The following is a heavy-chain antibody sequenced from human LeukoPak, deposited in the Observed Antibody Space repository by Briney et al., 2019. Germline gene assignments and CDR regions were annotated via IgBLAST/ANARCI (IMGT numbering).Heavy chain of an antibody. D-gene: IGHD3-22*01. CDR3: ARGGGIVVVPLDY. V-gene: IGHV3-48*03. Sequence: PGGSLRLSCAASGFTFSSYEMNWVRQAPGKGLEWVSYISSSGSTIYYADSVKGRFTISRDNAKNSLYLQMNSLRAEDTAVYYCARGGGIVVVPLDYWGQGTLVTVSS. J-gene: IGHJ4*02. CDR2: ISSSGSTI. CDR1: GFTFSSYE.